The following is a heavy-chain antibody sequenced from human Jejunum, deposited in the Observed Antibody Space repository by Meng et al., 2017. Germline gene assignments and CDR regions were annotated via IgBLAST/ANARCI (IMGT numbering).Heavy chain of an antibody. D-gene: IGHD3-9*01. CDR1: GGSSSAYY. V-gene: IGHV4-34*01. Sequence: SETLSLTCAVYGGSSSAYYWTWIRQPPGKGLEWIGEINHSGSTNYNPSLKSRLTISVDTSKNQFSLKLTSVTAADTAVYYCARGQGNALRYVDWLPPRLYYFDYWGQGTQVTVSS. CDR2: INHSGST. J-gene: IGHJ4*02. CDR3: ARGQGNALRYVDWLPPRLYYFDY.